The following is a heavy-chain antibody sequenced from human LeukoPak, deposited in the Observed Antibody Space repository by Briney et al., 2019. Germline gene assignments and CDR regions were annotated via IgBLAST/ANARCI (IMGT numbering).Heavy chain of an antibody. J-gene: IGHJ4*02. Sequence: PGGSLRLSCAASGFTFSSYAMSWVRQAPGKGLEWVPAISGSGGSTYYADSVKGRFTISRDNSKNTLYLQMNSLRAEDTAVYYCAKPLWFGELEFDYWGQGTLVTVSS. V-gene: IGHV3-23*01. CDR1: GFTFSSYA. CDR2: ISGSGGST. CDR3: AKPLWFGELEFDY. D-gene: IGHD3-10*01.